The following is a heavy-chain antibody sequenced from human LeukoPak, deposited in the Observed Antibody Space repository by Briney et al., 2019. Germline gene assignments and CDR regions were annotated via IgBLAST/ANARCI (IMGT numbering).Heavy chain of an antibody. J-gene: IGHJ4*02. V-gene: IGHV3-21*01. Sequence: GGSLRLSCAASGFTFSTYNMNWVRQAPGKGLEWVSSISSSSSYIYYADSVKGRFTISRDNAKNSLYLQMSSLRAEDTAVYYCATLDCSSASCYEGFDYWGQGTLVTVAS. CDR3: ATLDCSSASCYEGFDY. CDR2: ISSSSSYI. CDR1: GFTFSTYN. D-gene: IGHD2-2*01.